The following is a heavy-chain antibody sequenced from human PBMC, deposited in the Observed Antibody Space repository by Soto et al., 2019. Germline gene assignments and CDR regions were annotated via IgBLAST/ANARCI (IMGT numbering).Heavy chain of an antibody. D-gene: IGHD1-26*01. CDR2: INGGNGNT. V-gene: IGHV1-3*01. J-gene: IGHJ4*02. Sequence: QVQLVQSGAELKKPGASVKVSCKASGNTVPNYAIHWVRQAPGQRLEWMGWINGGNGNTYYSEHFQGRVPFTTDTSAGTVYMQLSSLTSEDTSVYSCARDDSGFSGSHYMDYVTYWGQGALVTVSS. CDR3: ARDDSGFSGSHYMDYVTY. CDR1: GNTVPNYA.